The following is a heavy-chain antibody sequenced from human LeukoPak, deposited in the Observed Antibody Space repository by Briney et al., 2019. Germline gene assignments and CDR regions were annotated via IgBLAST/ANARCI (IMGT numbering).Heavy chain of an antibody. CDR1: GYTFTTYY. Sequence: ASVKVSCKASGYTFTTYYIHWVRQAPGQGLEGMGVINPSGGGTSYAQKFQGRVTMTRDTSTSTIYMELSSLRSEDTAVYYCARESPGIAAAGTFRAFDIWGQGTMVTVSS. V-gene: IGHV1-46*01. CDR2: INPSGGGT. D-gene: IGHD6-13*01. CDR3: ARESPGIAAAGTFRAFDI. J-gene: IGHJ3*02.